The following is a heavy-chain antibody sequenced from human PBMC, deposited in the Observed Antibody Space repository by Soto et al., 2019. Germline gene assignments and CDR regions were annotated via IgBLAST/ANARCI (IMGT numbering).Heavy chain of an antibody. J-gene: IGHJ4*02. Sequence: ASVKVSCKASGGTFSSYAISWVRQAPGQGLEWMGGIIPIFGTANYAQKFQGRVTVTADESTSTAYMELSSLRSEDTAVYYCARGTYYSGSNGHHTYRFDYWGQGTLGTVSS. CDR2: IIPIFGTA. CDR3: ARGTYYSGSNGHHTYRFDY. CDR1: GGTFSSYA. D-gene: IGHD3-22*01. V-gene: IGHV1-69*13.